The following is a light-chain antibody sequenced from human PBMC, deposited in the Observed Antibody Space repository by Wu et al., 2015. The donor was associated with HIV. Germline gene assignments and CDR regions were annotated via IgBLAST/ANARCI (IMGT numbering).Light chain of an antibody. J-gene: IGKJ5*01. CDR3: QQLNSFPLT. CDR1: QDIFTY. V-gene: IGKV1-13*02. Sequence: IQLTQSPSSLSASIGDRVNITCRASQDIFTYLAWYQQTPGKAPRVLIYDASTLQSGVSSRFSGSGSGSDFTLTISGLQREDFAIYFCQQLNSFPLTFGQGSRLEI. CDR2: DAS.